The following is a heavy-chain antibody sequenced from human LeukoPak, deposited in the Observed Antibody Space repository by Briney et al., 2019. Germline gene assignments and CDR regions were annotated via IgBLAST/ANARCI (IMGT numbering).Heavy chain of an antibody. CDR1: GFTFTRSA. D-gene: IGHD3-10*01. CDR2: IVVGSGNT. V-gene: IGHV1-58*02. Sequence: ASVKVSCRASGFTFTRSAMQWVRQARGQRLEWIGWIVVGSGNTKYAQKFQERVTITRDMSTGTAYMELSSLRSEDTAVYYCAASGFGFGELPSYFYYYMDVWGKGTTVTISS. CDR3: AASGFGFGELPSYFYYYMDV. J-gene: IGHJ6*03.